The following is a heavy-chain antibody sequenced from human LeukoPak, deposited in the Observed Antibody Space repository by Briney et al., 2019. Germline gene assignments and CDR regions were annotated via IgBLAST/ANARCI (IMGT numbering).Heavy chain of an antibody. D-gene: IGHD1-26*01. CDR3: ARDRRRELLHAFDI. J-gene: IGHJ3*02. Sequence: PSETLSLTCTVSGGSISTYYWSWIRHLPGKGLERIGYIDYSGSTNYNPSLKSRVTISVDTSKNQFSLKLSSVTAADTAVYYCARDRRRELLHAFDIWGQGTMVTVSS. CDR1: GGSISTYY. CDR2: IDYSGST. V-gene: IGHV4-59*01.